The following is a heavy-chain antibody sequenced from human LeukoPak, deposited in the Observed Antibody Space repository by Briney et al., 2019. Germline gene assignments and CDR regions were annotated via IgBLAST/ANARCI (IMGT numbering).Heavy chain of an antibody. CDR1: GASISSYY. D-gene: IGHD3-10*01. CDR3: ARNKYYYGLGNYGVPNWFDP. V-gene: IGHV4-59*08. Sequence: SETLSLTCTVSGASISSYYWSWIRQPQGKGLGWIGYIYYSGSTNYNPSLKSGVTISVDTSKTQCSLKLSSVTATDTAVYYCARNKYYYGLGNYGVPNWFDPWGQGTLVTVSS. J-gene: IGHJ5*02. CDR2: IYYSGST.